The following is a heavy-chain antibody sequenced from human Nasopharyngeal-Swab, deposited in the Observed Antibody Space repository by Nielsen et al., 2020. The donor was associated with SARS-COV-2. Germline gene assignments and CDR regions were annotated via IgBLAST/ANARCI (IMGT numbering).Heavy chain of an antibody. D-gene: IGHD1-26*01. CDR2: VYYSGST. Sequence: SETLSLTCPVSGGSVSPTTYFWGWIRQPPGKGREWIVTVYYSGSTYYNPSLKSRVTISVDTSKNQFSLKLNSVTATDTAVYYCARGYGSFPYYFDHWGQGTLVTVSS. J-gene: IGHJ4*02. CDR3: ARGYGSFPYYFDH. CDR1: GGSVSPTTYF. V-gene: IGHV4-39*01.